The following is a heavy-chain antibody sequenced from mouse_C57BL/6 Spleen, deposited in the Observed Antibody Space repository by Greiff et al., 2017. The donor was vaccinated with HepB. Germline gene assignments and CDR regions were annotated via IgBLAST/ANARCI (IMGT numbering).Heavy chain of an antibody. CDR1: GYSFTGYY. V-gene: IGHV1-42*01. Sequence: VHVKQSGPELVKPGASVKISCKASGYSFTGYYMNWVKQSPEKSLEWIGEINPSTGGTTYNQKFKAKATLTVDKSSSTAYMQLKSLTSEDSAVYYCASLYGSSYAWFAYWGQGTLVTVSA. CDR3: ASLYGSSYAWFAY. J-gene: IGHJ3*01. D-gene: IGHD1-1*01. CDR2: INPSTGGT.